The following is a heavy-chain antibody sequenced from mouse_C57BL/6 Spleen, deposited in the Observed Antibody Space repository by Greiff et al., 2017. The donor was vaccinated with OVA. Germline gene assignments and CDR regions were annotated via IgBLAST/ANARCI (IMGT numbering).Heavy chain of an antibody. CDR1: GFSLSTFGMG. J-gene: IGHJ4*01. D-gene: IGHD2-1*01. V-gene: IGHV8-8*01. Sequence: QVTLKESGPGILQPSQTLSLTCSFSGFSLSTFGMGVGWIRQPSGKGLEWLAHIWWDDDKYYNPALKSRLTISKATSKNQGFLKSANVDTADTATYYCARMGGNYVDYYAMDYWGQGTSVTVSS. CDR3: ARMGGNYVDYYAMDY. CDR2: IWWDDDK.